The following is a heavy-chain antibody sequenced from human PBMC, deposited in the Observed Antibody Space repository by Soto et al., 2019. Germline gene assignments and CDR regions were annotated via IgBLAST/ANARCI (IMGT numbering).Heavy chain of an antibody. CDR2: INHSGST. V-gene: IGHV4-34*01. Sequence: QVQLQQWGAGLLKPSETLSLTCAVYGGSFSGYYWSWIRQPPGKGLEWIGEINHSGSTNYNPSLKSRVTISVDTSKNQFSLKLSSLTAADTAVYYCARAGPPGSYYYYYGMDVWGQGTTVTVSS. CDR1: GGSFSGYY. J-gene: IGHJ6*02. CDR3: ARAGPPGSYYYYYGMDV. D-gene: IGHD3-10*01.